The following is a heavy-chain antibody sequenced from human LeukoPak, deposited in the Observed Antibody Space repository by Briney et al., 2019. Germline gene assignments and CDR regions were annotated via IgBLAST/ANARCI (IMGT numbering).Heavy chain of an antibody. V-gene: IGHV1-46*01. J-gene: IGHJ4*02. Sequence: ASVKVSCKASGYTFTSYYMHWVRPAPGQGLEWMGIINPSGGSTSYAQKFQGRVTMTRDTSTSTVYMELSSLRSEDTAVYYCAGSSGWYSSFDYWGQGTLVTVSS. D-gene: IGHD6-19*01. CDR3: AGSSGWYSSFDY. CDR1: GYTFTSYY. CDR2: INPSGGST.